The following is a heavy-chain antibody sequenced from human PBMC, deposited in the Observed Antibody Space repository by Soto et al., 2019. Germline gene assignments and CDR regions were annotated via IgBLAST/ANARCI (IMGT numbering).Heavy chain of an antibody. CDR3: ARGPYDFWSGYSPGYYYGMDV. CDR2: INHSGST. Sequence: PSETLSLTCAVYGGSFSGYYWSWIRQPPGKGLEWIGEINHSGSTNYNPSLKSRVTISVDTSKNQFSLKLSSVTAADTAVYYCARGPYDFWSGYSPGYYYGMDVWGQGTTVTVS. J-gene: IGHJ6*02. D-gene: IGHD3-3*01. V-gene: IGHV4-34*01. CDR1: GGSFSGYY.